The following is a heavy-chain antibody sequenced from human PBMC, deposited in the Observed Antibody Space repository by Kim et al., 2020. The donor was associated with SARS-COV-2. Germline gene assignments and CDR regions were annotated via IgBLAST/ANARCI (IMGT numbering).Heavy chain of an antibody. Sequence: GGSLRLSCAASGFTFDDYAMHWVRQAPGKGLEWVSGISWNSGSIGYADSVKGRFTISRDNAKNSLYLQMNSLRAEDTALYYCAKDYERTYSSSWEYYYGMDVWGQGTTVTVSS. CDR1: GFTFDDYA. CDR2: ISWNSGSI. CDR3: AKDYERTYSSSWEYYYGMDV. V-gene: IGHV3-9*01. J-gene: IGHJ6*02. D-gene: IGHD6-13*01.